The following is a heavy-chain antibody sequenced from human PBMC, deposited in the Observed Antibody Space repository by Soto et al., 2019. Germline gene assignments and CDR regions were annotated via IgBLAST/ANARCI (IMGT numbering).Heavy chain of an antibody. V-gene: IGHV4-31*03. CDR3: ARAEWYSSSWYNYYYYYGMDV. CDR2: IYYSGST. CDR1: GGSISSGGYY. D-gene: IGHD6-13*01. J-gene: IGHJ6*02. Sequence: PSETLSLTCTVSGGSISSGGYYWSWIRQHPGKGLEWFGYIYYSGSTYYNPSLKSRVTISVDTSKNQFSLKLSSVTAADTAVYYCARAEWYSSSWYNYYYYYGMDVWGQGTTVTVSS.